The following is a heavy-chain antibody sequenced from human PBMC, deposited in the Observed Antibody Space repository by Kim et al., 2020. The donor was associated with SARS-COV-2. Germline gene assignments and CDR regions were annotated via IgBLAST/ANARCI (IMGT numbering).Heavy chain of an antibody. CDR3: ARGTRQWLSRHYYDYLAV. CDR2: INHSGST. V-gene: IGHV4-34*01. CDR1: GGSFSGYY. Sequence: SETLSLTCAVYGGSFSGYYWSWIRQPPVKGLEWIGEINHSGSTNYNPSLKSRVTISVDTSKNQFSLKLSSVTAADTAVYYCARGTRQWLSRHYYDYLAV. D-gene: IGHD6-19*01. J-gene: IGHJ6*03.